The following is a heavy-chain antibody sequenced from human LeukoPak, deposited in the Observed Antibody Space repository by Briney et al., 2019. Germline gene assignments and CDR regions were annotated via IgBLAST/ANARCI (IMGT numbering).Heavy chain of an antibody. D-gene: IGHD3-10*01. CDR2: IYYSGST. J-gene: IGHJ4*02. V-gene: IGHV4-30-4*08. CDR1: GGSISSGDYY. Sequence: SQTLSLTCTVSGGSISSGDYYWSWIRQPPGKGLEWIGYIYYSGSTYYNPSLKSRVTISVDTSKNQFSLKLSSVTVADTAVYYCARGYGSGSYYGYWGQGTLVTVSS. CDR3: ARGYGSGSYYGY.